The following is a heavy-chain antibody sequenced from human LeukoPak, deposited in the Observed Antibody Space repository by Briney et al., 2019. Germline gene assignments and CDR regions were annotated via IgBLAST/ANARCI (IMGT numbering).Heavy chain of an antibody. J-gene: IGHJ5*02. CDR2: IHIYRGNT. V-gene: IGHV1-18*01. CDR3: ARDVGITVADSFDP. CDR1: GYSSTNYG. Sequence: ASVKVSCKASGYSSTNYGISWVRQAPGQGLEWMGWIHIYRGNTNYAQKFQGRVTMTTDTSTSTVYMEVRGLRSDDTAMYYCARDVGITVADSFDPWGQGPRSPSPQ. D-gene: IGHD6-13*01.